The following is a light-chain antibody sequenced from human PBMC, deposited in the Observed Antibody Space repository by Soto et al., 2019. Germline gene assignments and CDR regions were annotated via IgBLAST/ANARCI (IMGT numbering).Light chain of an antibody. CDR3: QQYNSYRT. Sequence: DIQMTQSPSTLSASVGDRVTITCRASQSISSWLAWYQQKPGEAPKLLIYDASSLESGVPSRFSGSGSGTEFTLTISRLQPGDFATYYCQQYNSYRTFGQGTKVEIK. J-gene: IGKJ1*01. V-gene: IGKV1-5*01. CDR2: DAS. CDR1: QSISSW.